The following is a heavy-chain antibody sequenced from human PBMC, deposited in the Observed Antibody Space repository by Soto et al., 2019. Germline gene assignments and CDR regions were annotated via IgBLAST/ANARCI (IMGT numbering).Heavy chain of an antibody. Sequence: QVQLVESGGGVVQPGRSLRLSCAASGFTFSSYGMHWVRQAPGKGLEWVAVILYDGSNKYYADSVKGRFTISRDNSKNTLYRQMNSLRAEDTAVYYCAKARVDTAMVRIGMDVWGQGTTVTVSS. D-gene: IGHD5-18*01. CDR3: AKARVDTAMVRIGMDV. J-gene: IGHJ6*02. V-gene: IGHV3-30*18. CDR2: ILYDGSNK. CDR1: GFTFSSYG.